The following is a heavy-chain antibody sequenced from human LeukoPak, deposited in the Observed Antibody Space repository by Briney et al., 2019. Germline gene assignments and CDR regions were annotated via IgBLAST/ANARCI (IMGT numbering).Heavy chain of an antibody. Sequence: SETLSLTCTVSGGSISSSSYYWGWIRQPPGKGLEWIGSIYYSGSTYYNPSLKSRVTISVETSKNQFSLKLSSVTAADTAVYYCAREVRGTMVRGVIMYAFDIWGQGTMVTVSS. CDR2: IYYSGST. V-gene: IGHV4-39*07. D-gene: IGHD3-10*01. CDR1: GGSISSSSYY. J-gene: IGHJ3*02. CDR3: AREVRGTMVRGVIMYAFDI.